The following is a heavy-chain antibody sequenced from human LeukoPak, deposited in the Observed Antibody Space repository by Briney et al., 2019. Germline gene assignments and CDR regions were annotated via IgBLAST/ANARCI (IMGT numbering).Heavy chain of an antibody. J-gene: IGHJ4*02. CDR1: GYTFTGYY. D-gene: IGHD6-19*01. Sequence: ASVKVSCKASGYTFTGYYMHWVRQAPGQGLEWMGWINPNSGGTNYAQEFQGRVTITRDTSANTAYMELSSLRSEDMAVYYCARAVKYRSGPLTDLLPYYFDYWGQGTLVTVSS. CDR3: ARAVKYRSGPLTDLLPYYFDY. V-gene: IGHV1-2*02. CDR2: INPNSGGT.